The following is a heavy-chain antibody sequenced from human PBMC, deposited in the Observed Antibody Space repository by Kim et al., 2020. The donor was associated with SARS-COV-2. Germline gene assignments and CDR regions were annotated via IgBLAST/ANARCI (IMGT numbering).Heavy chain of an antibody. V-gene: IGHV1-18*01. Sequence: NDAQKLQGRVTMTPDTSTSTAYMELRSLRSDDTAVYYCARELLWFGEIDYWGQGTLVTVSS. CDR3: ARELLWFGEIDY. J-gene: IGHJ4*02. D-gene: IGHD3-10*01.